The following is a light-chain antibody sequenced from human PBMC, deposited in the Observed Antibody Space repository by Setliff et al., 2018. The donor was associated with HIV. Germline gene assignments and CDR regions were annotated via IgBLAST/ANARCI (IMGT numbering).Light chain of an antibody. CDR3: SSFTSSSTYV. J-gene: IGLJ1*01. Sequence: QSVLTQPPSASGSPGQSVAISCTGTSSDIGSHNHVSWYQQYPGKAPKLMIYELSQRPSGVPDRFSGSKSGNTASLTVSGLQAEDEADYYCSSFTSSSTYVFGSGTKV. CDR1: SSDIGSHNH. CDR2: ELS. V-gene: IGLV2-8*01.